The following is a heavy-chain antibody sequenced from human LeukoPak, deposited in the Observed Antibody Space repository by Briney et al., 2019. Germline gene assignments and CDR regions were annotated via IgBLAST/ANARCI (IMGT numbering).Heavy chain of an antibody. CDR3: AKDLIY. J-gene: IGHJ4*02. V-gene: IGHV3-30*02. CDR2: IRYDGSNK. CDR1: GFTFSTYW. Sequence: GGSLRLSCGASGFTFSTYWMNWVRRAPGKGLEWVAFIRYDGSNKYYADSVKGRFTISRDNSKNTLYLQMNSLRAEDTAVYYCAKDLIYWGQGTLVTVSS.